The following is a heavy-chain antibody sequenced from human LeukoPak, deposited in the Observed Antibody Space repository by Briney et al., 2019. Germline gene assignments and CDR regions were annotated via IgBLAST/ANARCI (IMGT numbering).Heavy chain of an antibody. CDR1: GFTFGDYA. J-gene: IGHJ6*02. Sequence: GGSLRLSCTASGFTFGDYAMSWFRQPPGKGLEWVGFIRSKAYGGTTEYAASVKGRFTISRDDSKSIAYLQMNSLKTEDTAVYYCTCVDTAMAGYYYYGMDVWGQGTTVTVSS. V-gene: IGHV3-49*03. D-gene: IGHD5-18*01. CDR2: IRSKAYGGTT. CDR3: TCVDTAMAGYYYYGMDV.